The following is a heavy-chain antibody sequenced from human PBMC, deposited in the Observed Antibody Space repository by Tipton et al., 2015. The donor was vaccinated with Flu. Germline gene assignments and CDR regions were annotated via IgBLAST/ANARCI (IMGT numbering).Heavy chain of an antibody. CDR1: GGTFSSYA. CDR3: ARGLVTVVGSPPWYFDL. D-gene: IGHD2-15*01. V-gene: IGHV1-69*01. J-gene: IGHJ2*01. CDR2: IIPIFGTA. Sequence: QLVQSGAEVKKPGSSVKVSCKASGGTFSSYAISWVRQAPGQGLEWMGGIIPIFGTANYAQKFQGRVTITADESTSTAYMELSSLRSGDPAVYYCARGLVTVVGSPPWYFDLWGRGTLVPVSS.